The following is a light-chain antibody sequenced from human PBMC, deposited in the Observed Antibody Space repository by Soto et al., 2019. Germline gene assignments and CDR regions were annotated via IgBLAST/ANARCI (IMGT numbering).Light chain of an antibody. Sequence: DIQMTQSPSSLSASVGDRVTITCQASQSVSSYLNWYQQKPGKAPNLLIYAASSLQSGVPSRFSASGSGTDFTLTISSLQPEDFATYFCQQSYSIPQTFGQGTKLEIK. CDR1: QSVSSY. V-gene: IGKV1-39*01. J-gene: IGKJ2*01. CDR3: QQSYSIPQT. CDR2: AAS.